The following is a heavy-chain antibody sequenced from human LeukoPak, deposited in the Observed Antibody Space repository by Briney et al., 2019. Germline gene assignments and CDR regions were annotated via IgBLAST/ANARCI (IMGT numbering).Heavy chain of an antibody. CDR1: GFIFSNNG. CDR2: IWYDGSKE. J-gene: IGHJ4*02. V-gene: IGHV3-33*01. CDR3: ARDPGYTSGWDFDY. D-gene: IGHD6-19*01. Sequence: GGSLRLSCAASGFIFSNNGMHWVRQAPGKGLEWVAVIWYDGSKEFYSDSAKGRFTISRDDSKNTPYLQMNNLRAEDTAVYYCARDPGYTSGWDFDYWGQGILVTVPS.